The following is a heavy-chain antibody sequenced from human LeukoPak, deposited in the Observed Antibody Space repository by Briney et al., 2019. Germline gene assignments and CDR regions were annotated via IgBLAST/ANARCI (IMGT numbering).Heavy chain of an antibody. CDR1: GFTFSSYW. D-gene: IGHD6-19*01. V-gene: IGHV3-7*03. CDR2: IKQDGSEK. Sequence: GGSLRLSCAASGFTFSSYWMSWVRQAPGKGLEWVANIKQDGSEKYYVDSVKGRFTISRDNAKNSLYLQMNSLRAEDTAVYYCARVGISSGWYRRDFDYWGQGTLVTVSS. J-gene: IGHJ4*02. CDR3: ARVGISSGWYRRDFDY.